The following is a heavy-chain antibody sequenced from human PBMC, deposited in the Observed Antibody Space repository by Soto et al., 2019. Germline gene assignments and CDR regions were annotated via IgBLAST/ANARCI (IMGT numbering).Heavy chain of an antibody. CDR2: INHSGST. V-gene: IGHV4-34*01. Sequence: SETLSLTCAVYGGSFSDYYWSWIRQPPGKGLEWIGEINHSGSTNYNPSLKSRVTISVDTSKNQFSLKLNSVTAADTAVYYCAREVPSRYFDLWGRGPRVTVS. CDR1: GGSFSDYY. CDR3: AREVPSRYFDL. J-gene: IGHJ2*01. D-gene: IGHD3-10*01.